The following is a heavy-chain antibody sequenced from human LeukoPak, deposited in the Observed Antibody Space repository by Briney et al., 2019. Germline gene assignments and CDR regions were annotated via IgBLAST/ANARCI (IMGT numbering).Heavy chain of an antibody. CDR3: ARGVVAAAGRTFDF. Sequence: PSETLSLTCTVSGDSFSYFYWSWIRQPPGKGLEWIGYIYNSGSTSYNPSLKSRVTISLDTSQNQFSLKLSSLTAADTAVYYCARGVVAAAGRTFDFWGQGTLVTVSS. CDR2: IYNSGST. D-gene: IGHD6-13*01. CDR1: GDSFSYFY. V-gene: IGHV4-59*01. J-gene: IGHJ4*02.